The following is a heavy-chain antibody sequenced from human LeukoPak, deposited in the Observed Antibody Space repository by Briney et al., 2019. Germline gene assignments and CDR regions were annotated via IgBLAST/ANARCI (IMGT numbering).Heavy chain of an antibody. D-gene: IGHD6-19*01. Sequence: GGSLRLSCAASGFTFSSYAVSWVRQAPGKGLEWVSAISGSGGSTYYADSVKGRFTISRDNSKNTLYLQMNSLRAEDTAVYYCAKGGYSSGWYYFDYWGQGTLVTVSS. V-gene: IGHV3-23*01. CDR3: AKGGYSSGWYYFDY. CDR1: GFTFSSYA. J-gene: IGHJ4*02. CDR2: ISGSGGST.